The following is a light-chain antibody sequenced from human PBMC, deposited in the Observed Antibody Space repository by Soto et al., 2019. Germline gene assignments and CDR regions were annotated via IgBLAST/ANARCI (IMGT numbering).Light chain of an antibody. J-gene: IGKJ4*01. CDR2: DAS. CDR3: QQRSNWPLLS. CDR1: QSVSTS. V-gene: IGKV3-11*01. Sequence: EIVMTQSPLTLSASPGERATLSCRASQSVSTSLAWYQQKPGQAPRLLIYDASKRATGISARFSGSGSGTDFTLTISSLEPEDFAVYYCQQRSNWPLLSFGGGTKVDIK.